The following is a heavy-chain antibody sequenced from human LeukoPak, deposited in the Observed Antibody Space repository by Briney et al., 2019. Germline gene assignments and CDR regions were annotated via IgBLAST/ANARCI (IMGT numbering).Heavy chain of an antibody. V-gene: IGHV3-21*06. CDR1: GFTFSTYW. D-gene: IGHD1-26*01. CDR3: ARIIGISGTYPTDY. J-gene: IGHJ4*02. CDR2: ISSTSTYI. Sequence: PGGSLRLSCAASGFTFSTYWMSWIRQAPGKGLEWVSSISSTSTYIYYADSMKGRFIISGDNARNSLYLEMNSLRAEDTAVYYCARIIGISGTYPTDYWGQGTLVTVSS.